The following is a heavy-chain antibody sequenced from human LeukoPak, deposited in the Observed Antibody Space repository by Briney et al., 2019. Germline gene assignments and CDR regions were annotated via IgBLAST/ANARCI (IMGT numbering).Heavy chain of an antibody. J-gene: IGHJ4*02. CDR1: GFTFSNAW. CDR2: IKSKTDGGTT. V-gene: IGHV3-15*01. CDR3: TTSGFGELIAPFDF. D-gene: IGHD3-10*01. Sequence: GGSLRLSCAASGFTFSNAWLSWVRQAPGKGLEWVGRIKSKTDGGTTDYAAAVKDRFTISRDDSKNMLYQQMNTLKTEDTALYYSTTSGFGELIAPFDFWGQGTLVIVSS.